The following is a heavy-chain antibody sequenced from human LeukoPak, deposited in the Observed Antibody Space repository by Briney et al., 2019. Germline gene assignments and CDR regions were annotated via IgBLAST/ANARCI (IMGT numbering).Heavy chain of an antibody. CDR3: ARDIVVVPAATSLRGMDV. Sequence: SVKVSCKASGFTFTSSAMQWVRQARGQRLEWIGWIVVGSGNTNYAQKFQERVTITRDMSTSTAYMELSSLRSEDTAVYYCARDIVVVPAATSLRGMDVWGQGTTVTVSS. CDR1: GFTFTSSA. D-gene: IGHD2-2*01. J-gene: IGHJ6*02. CDR2: IVVGSGNT. V-gene: IGHV1-58*02.